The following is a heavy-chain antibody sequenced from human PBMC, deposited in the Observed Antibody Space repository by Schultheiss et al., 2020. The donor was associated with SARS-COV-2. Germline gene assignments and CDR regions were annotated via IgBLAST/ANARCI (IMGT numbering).Heavy chain of an antibody. Sequence: SETLSLTCAVYGGSFSGYYWSWIRQPPGKGLEWIGSIYYSGSTDYNTSLKSRVTMSVDTSKNQFSLRLTSVTAADTAVYYCARVVGYGNNAGEVGYAMDDWGQGTTVTVSS. CDR3: ARVVGYGNNAGEVGYAMDD. D-gene: IGHD1/OR15-1a*01. V-gene: IGHV4-59*01. CDR1: GGSFSGYY. J-gene: IGHJ6*02. CDR2: IYYSGST.